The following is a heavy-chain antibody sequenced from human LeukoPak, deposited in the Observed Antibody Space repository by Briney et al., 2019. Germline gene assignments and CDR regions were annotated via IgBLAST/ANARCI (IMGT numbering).Heavy chain of an antibody. CDR3: ARYGDNGFDY. CDR2: IWYDGSKT. V-gene: IGHV3-33*08. CDR1: GFTFSSYG. Sequence: GGSLRLSCAASGFTFSSYGMHWVRQAPGKGLEWVAVIWYDGSKTYYVDSVKGRFTISRDNSQNMLFLQMNTLRAEDTAVYYCARYGDNGFDYWGQGTLVTVSS. D-gene: IGHD4-17*01. J-gene: IGHJ5*01.